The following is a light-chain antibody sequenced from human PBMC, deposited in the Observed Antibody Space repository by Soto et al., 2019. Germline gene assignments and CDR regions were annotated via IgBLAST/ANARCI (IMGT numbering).Light chain of an antibody. V-gene: IGKV3-15*01. J-gene: IGKJ1*01. Sequence: EIVMTQSPATLSVSPGERATLSCRTSQSVSRNLAWYPHKPGQAPRLLIYGASTRATGIPARFSGSGSGTEYTLTSSGLQSEDFAVYYCQQYNIWRTFGQGTHVEIK. CDR3: QQYNIWRT. CDR2: GAS. CDR1: QSVSRN.